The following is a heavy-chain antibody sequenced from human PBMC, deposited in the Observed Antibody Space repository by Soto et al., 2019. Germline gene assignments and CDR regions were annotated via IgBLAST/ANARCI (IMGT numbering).Heavy chain of an antibody. D-gene: IGHD3-22*01. Sequence: EVQLLESGGGLVQPGGSLRLSCAASGFTFSSYAMSWVRQAPGKGLEWVSAISGSGGSTYYADSVKGRFTISRDNSKNTLYLQMNSLRAEDTAVYYCAKDVYDSSGYYRGASGFDYWGQGTLVTVSS. CDR3: AKDVYDSSGYYRGASGFDY. CDR2: ISGSGGST. J-gene: IGHJ4*02. V-gene: IGHV3-23*01. CDR1: GFTFSSYA.